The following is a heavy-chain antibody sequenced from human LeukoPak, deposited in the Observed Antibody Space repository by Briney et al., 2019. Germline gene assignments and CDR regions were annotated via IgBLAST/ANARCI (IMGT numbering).Heavy chain of an antibody. V-gene: IGHV3-21*01. Sequence: GGSLRLSCAASGFTFSSYSMNWVRQAPGKGLEWVSSISSSSSYIYYADSVKGRFTISRDNAKNSPYLQMNSLRAEDTAVYYCARVRARGYGDYALDYWGQGTLVTVSS. CDR2: ISSSSSYI. D-gene: IGHD4-17*01. CDR1: GFTFSSYS. J-gene: IGHJ4*02. CDR3: ARVRARGYGDYALDY.